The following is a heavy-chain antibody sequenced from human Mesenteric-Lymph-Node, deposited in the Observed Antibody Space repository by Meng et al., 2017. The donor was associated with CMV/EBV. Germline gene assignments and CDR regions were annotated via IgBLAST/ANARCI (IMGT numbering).Heavy chain of an antibody. CDR3: ARDAYSTAWYVDY. Sequence: CAASGFTFSSYAMHWVRQPPGRGLEWVAAISFDGSNKYYTDSVRGRFTISRDNSKSTLYLQMNSLRAEDTAVYYCARDAYSTAWYVDYWGQGTLVTVSS. CDR2: ISFDGSNK. J-gene: IGHJ4*02. CDR1: GFTFSSYA. D-gene: IGHD3-16*01. V-gene: IGHV3-30*04.